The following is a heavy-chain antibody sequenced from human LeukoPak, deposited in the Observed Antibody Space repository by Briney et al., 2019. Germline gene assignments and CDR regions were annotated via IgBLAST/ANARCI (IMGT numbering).Heavy chain of an antibody. V-gene: IGHV3-20*04. D-gene: IGHD3-22*01. CDR3: ARESGGYYDSSGYYYYYYYMDV. CDR2: INWNGGST. Sequence: GGSLRLSCAASGFTFDDYGMSWVRQAPGKGLEWVSGINWNGGSTGYADSVKGRFTISRDNAKNSLYLQMNRLRAEDTALYYCARESGGYYDSSGYYYYYYYMDVWGKGTTVTISS. J-gene: IGHJ6*03. CDR1: GFTFDDYG.